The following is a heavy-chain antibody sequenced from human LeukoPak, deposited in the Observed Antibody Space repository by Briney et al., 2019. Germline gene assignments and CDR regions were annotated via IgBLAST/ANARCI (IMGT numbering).Heavy chain of an antibody. CDR3: ARAYSYGPGYYFDY. V-gene: IGHV4-30-4*01. J-gene: IGHJ4*02. Sequence: SETLSLTCTVSGGSISSGDYYWSWIRQPPGKGLEWIGYIYYSGSTYYNPSLKSRVTISVDTSKNQFSLKLSSVTAADTAVYYCARAYSYGPGYYFDYWGQGTLVTVSP. CDR2: IYYSGST. D-gene: IGHD5-18*01. CDR1: GGSISSGDYY.